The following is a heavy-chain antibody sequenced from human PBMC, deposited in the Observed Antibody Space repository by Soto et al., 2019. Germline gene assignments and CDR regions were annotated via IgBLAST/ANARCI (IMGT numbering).Heavy chain of an antibody. CDR3: GRDNGNYLLDY. V-gene: IGHV3-72*01. Sequence: EVQLVESGGDLVQPGGSLRLSSAASGFSFSDHFMDWVRQAPGKGLEWVGRIRNKPNSYSTEYAASVKGRFTISRDDSKNSLYLQMDSLKTEDSAVYYCGRDNGNYLLDYWGQGTLVTVSS. D-gene: IGHD1-7*01. CDR1: GFSFSDHF. CDR2: IRNKPNSYST. J-gene: IGHJ4*02.